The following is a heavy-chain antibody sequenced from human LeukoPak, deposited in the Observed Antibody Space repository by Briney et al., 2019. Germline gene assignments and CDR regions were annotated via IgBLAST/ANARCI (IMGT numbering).Heavy chain of an antibody. D-gene: IGHD3-9*01. J-gene: IGHJ4*02. Sequence: GRSPIISCVSSGFNFRKYGMRWFRHAPAKGLEGVAHIRSGGSNEYYAHSVKSRFTVSIDDSKNTLYLQVDSLRAEDTAVDYGAGDGPNYDIDYWGQGTRVTVSS. CDR2: IRSGGSNE. CDR1: GFNFRKYG. CDR3: AGDGPNYDIDY. V-gene: IGHV3-33*01.